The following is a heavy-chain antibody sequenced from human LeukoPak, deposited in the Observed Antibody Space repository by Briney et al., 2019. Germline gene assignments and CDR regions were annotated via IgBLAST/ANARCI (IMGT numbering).Heavy chain of an antibody. Sequence: SETLSLTCTVSGGSISSYYWSRIRQPPGKGLEWIGYIYYSGSTNYNPSLKSRVTISVATSKNQFSLKLSSVTAADTAVYYCATGGYCSGGSCYPNWFDPWGQGTLVTVSS. CDR3: ATGGYCSGGSCYPNWFDP. CDR2: IYYSGST. V-gene: IGHV4-59*01. J-gene: IGHJ5*02. D-gene: IGHD2-15*01. CDR1: GGSISSYY.